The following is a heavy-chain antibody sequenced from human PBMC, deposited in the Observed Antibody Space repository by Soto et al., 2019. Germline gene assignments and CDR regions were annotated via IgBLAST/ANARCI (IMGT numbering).Heavy chain of an antibody. J-gene: IGHJ6*02. CDR2: ISSSSSYT. V-gene: IGHV3-11*05. CDR1: GFTFSDYY. CDR3: ARDETPMVRGVIASSVRSGKYYYGMDV. D-gene: IGHD3-10*01. Sequence: XGSLRLSCAASGFTFSDYYMSWIRQAPGKGLEWVSYISSSSSYTNYADSVKGRFTISRDNAKNSLYLQMNSLRAEDTAVYYCARDETPMVRGVIASSVRSGKYYYGMDVWGQGTTVTVSS.